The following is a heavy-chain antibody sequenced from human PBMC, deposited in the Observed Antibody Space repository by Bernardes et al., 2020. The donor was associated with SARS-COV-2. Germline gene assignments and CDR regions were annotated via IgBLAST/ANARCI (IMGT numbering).Heavy chain of an antibody. CDR2: INPNSGGT. CDR3: ARAVAAAGRPPSNWFGP. CDR1: GYTFTGYY. V-gene: IGHV1-2*04. D-gene: IGHD6-13*01. Sequence: ASVKVSCKASGYTFTGYYMHWVRQAPGQGLEWMGWINPNSGGTNYAQKFQGWVTMTRDTSISTAYMELSRLRSDDTAVYYCARAVAAAGRPPSNWFGPWGQGTLVTVSS. J-gene: IGHJ5*02.